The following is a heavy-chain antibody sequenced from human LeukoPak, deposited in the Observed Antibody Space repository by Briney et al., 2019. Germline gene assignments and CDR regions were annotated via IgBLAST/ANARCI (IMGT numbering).Heavy chain of an antibody. CDR3: ARGGVVVGAMWPSTPPARPYYFDY. V-gene: IGHV4-34*01. CDR1: GGSFSGYY. D-gene: IGHD1-26*01. CDR2: INHSGST. J-gene: IGHJ4*02. Sequence: SSETLSLTCAVYGGSFSGYYWSWIRQPPGKGLEWIGEINHSGSTNYSPSLKSRVTISVDTSKNQFSLKLSSVTAADTAVYYCARGGVVVGAMWPSTPPARPYYFDYWGQGTLVTVSS.